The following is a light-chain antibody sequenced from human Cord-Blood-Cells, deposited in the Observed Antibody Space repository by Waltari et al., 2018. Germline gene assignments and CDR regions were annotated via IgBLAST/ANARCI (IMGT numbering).Light chain of an antibody. V-gene: IGLV2-23*01. Sequence: QSALTQPASVSGSPGQSITIPCTGTSSDVGSYNLVSWYQQHPGKAPKLMIYEGSKRPSGVSNRFSGSKSGNTASLTISGLQAEDEADYYCCSYAGSSLPYVFGTGTKVTVL. CDR1: SSDVGSYNL. J-gene: IGLJ1*01. CDR2: EGS. CDR3: CSYAGSSLPYV.